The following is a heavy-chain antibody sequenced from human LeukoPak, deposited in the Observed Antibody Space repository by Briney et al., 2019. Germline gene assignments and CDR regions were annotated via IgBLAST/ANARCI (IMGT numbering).Heavy chain of an antibody. CDR2: IYTSGST. CDR1: GGSISNYY. V-gene: IGHV4-4*07. CDR3: AGRYRGNYYVFDY. D-gene: IGHD1-26*01. Sequence: PSETLSLTCTVSGGSISNYYWSWIRQPAGKGLEWIGRIYTSGSTNYNPSLKSRVPMSVDTSKAQFSLKLSAVTAAGTVVYYCAGRYRGNYYVFDYWGQGTLVTVSS. J-gene: IGHJ4*02.